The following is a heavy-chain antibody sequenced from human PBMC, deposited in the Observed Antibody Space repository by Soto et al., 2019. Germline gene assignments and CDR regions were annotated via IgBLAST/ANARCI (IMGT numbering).Heavy chain of an antibody. V-gene: IGHV3-23*01. Sequence: EVQLLESGGGLVQPGESLRLSCAASGFTFSSYAMSWVRQAPGKGLEWVSVISGSDDSTYYADSGKGRFTISRDNSKNTPYLQMNSLRAEDTAVYYCAKRSSSPTFDYCGQGTLVTVSS. CDR2: ISGSDDST. D-gene: IGHD6-6*01. CDR1: GFTFSSYA. CDR3: AKRSSSPTFDY. J-gene: IGHJ4*02.